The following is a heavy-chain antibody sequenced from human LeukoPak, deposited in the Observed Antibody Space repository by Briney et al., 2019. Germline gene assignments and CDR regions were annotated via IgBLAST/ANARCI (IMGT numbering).Heavy chain of an antibody. D-gene: IGHD6-19*01. V-gene: IGHV5-51*01. J-gene: IGHJ4*02. CDR2: IYPGDYNT. CDR3: ARLSSGWSDY. Sequence: GESLKISCKASGYSFTSYWIGGVRQMPGKGLEWMGIIYPGDYNTSYSPFCEGEVTTSADKTISTAYLHWSSVKASDTAMYYCARLSSGWSDYWGQGTLVTVSP. CDR1: GYSFTSYW.